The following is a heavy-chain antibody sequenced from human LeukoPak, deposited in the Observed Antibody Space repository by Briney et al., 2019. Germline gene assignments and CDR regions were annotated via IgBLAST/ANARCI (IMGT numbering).Heavy chain of an antibody. D-gene: IGHD6-13*01. Sequence: GGSLRLSCAASGFKFNRYGMHWVRQAPGRGLDWVAYVWYDASDQSYADSVNGRFIISRDNSKNTLYLQMNRLRPEDTAVYYCAKVGAAAGLGDAFDIWGQGTMVTVSS. CDR1: GFKFNRYG. CDR3: AKVGAAAGLGDAFDI. CDR2: VWYDASDQ. J-gene: IGHJ3*02. V-gene: IGHV3-30*02.